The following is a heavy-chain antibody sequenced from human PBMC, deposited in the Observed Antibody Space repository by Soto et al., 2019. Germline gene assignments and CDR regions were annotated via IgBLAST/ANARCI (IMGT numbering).Heavy chain of an antibody. CDR2: IHYSGST. CDR1: GGSISSHY. Sequence: SETLSLTCTVSGGSISSHYWSWIRQPPGKALEWIGYIHYSGSTNYNPSLKSRVTISVDTSKNHFSLKLSSVTAADTAVYYCARQNYYDTSGYYYAFDYWGQRALVTVSS. D-gene: IGHD3-22*01. CDR3: ARQNYYDTSGYYYAFDY. V-gene: IGHV4-59*11. J-gene: IGHJ4*02.